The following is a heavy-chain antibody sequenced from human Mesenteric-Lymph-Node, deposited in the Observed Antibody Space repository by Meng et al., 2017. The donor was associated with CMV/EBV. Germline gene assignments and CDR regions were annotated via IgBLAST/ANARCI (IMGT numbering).Heavy chain of an antibody. CDR1: GFTFSSYA. D-gene: IGHD2-2*01. CDR3: ARQYQVVQYGMDV. Sequence: GGSLRLSCAASGFTFSSYAMHWVRQAPGKGLEWVAVISYDGSNKYYADSVKGRFTISRDNSKNSLYLQIDGLRAEDTAVYYCARQYQVVQYGMDVWGQGTTVTVSS. CDR2: ISYDGSNK. J-gene: IGHJ6*02. V-gene: IGHV3-30*04.